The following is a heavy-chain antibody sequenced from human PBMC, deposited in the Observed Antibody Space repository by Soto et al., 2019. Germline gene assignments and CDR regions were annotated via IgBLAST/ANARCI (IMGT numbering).Heavy chain of an antibody. CDR3: ARVGEYCGGACPQYFQH. D-gene: IGHD2-21*02. Sequence: QVQLVXSXAEXXKPGXSXXXSXKASGGSFRSNALSWVRQAPGQGLEWMGRIIPIFGTVDYAQRFQGRVTITADESTGTAYMELSSLRSEDTALYYCARVGEYCGGACPQYFQHWGQGTLVTVSS. CDR2: IIPIFGTV. J-gene: IGHJ1*01. CDR1: GGSFRSNA. V-gene: IGHV1-69*12.